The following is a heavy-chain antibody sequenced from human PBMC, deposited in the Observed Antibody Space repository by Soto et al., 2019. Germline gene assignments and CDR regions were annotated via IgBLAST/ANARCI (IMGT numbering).Heavy chain of an antibody. CDR2: ISWNSGSI. Sequence: GGSLRLSCAASGFTFDDYAMHWVRQAPGKGLEWVSGISWNSGSIGYADSVKGRFTISRDNAKNSLYLQMNSLRAEDTALYYCAKGNKRWIAAAGTKGSYMDVWGKGTTVTVSS. D-gene: IGHD6-13*01. CDR3: AKGNKRWIAAAGTKGSYMDV. J-gene: IGHJ6*03. CDR1: GFTFDDYA. V-gene: IGHV3-9*01.